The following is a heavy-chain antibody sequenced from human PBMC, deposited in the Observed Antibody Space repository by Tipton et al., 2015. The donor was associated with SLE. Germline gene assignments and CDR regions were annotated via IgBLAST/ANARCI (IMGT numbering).Heavy chain of an antibody. D-gene: IGHD6-19*01. CDR2: MSYDEINE. J-gene: IGHJ4*02. CDR1: GFTFSTSG. CDR3: VKDRRLSGWYFDY. Sequence: PLRLSCATSGFTFSTSGMHWVRQAPGKGLEWVSFMSYDEINEYYADSVKGRFTISRDNSKNTLYLQMNSLRPEDTAVYYCVKDRRLSGWYFDYWGQGTLVTVSS. V-gene: IGHV3-30*02.